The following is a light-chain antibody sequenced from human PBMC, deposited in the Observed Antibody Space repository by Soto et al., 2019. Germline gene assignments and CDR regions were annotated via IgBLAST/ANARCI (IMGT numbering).Light chain of an antibody. V-gene: IGLV2-14*01. CDR1: SSDVGGYNY. J-gene: IGLJ3*02. CDR2: EVS. CDR3: SSYTSGSTWV. Sequence: QSALTQPASVSGSPGQSITISCTGTSSDVGGYNYVSWYQQHPGKAPKLMIYEVSNRPSGVSNRFSGSKSGNTASLTISGLQAEDEAGYYCSSYTSGSTWVFGGGTKVTVL.